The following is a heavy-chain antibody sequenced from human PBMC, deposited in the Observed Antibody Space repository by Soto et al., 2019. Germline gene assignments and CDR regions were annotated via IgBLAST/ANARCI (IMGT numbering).Heavy chain of an antibody. CDR3: AGVRVVDFWSGYYRGNYCDY. D-gene: IGHD3-3*01. CDR2: IYYSGST. Sequence: QVQLQESAPGLVKPSQTLSLTCTVSGGSISSGGYYWRWIRQHPGKGLEWIGYIYYSGSTYYNQYLRRRVTIPVDASKIQCSLELSSVSAADMAVYDCAGVRVVDFWSGYYRGNYCDYLGQGTLVTVSS. V-gene: IGHV4-31*03. J-gene: IGHJ4*02. CDR1: GGSISSGGYY.